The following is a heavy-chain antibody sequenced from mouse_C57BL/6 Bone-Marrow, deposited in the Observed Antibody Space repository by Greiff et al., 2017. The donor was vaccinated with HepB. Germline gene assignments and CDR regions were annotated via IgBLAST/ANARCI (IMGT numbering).Heavy chain of an antibody. CDR1: GYTFTSYW. CDR3: ARDSIYYYGSSPYFDY. CDR2: IDPSDSYT. Sequence: QVQLKQPGAELVMPGASVKLSCKASGYTFTSYWMHWVKQRPGQGLEWIGEIDPSDSYTNYNQKFKGKSTLTVDKSSSTAYMQLSSLTSEDSAVYYCARDSIYYYGSSPYFDYWGQGTTLTVSS. V-gene: IGHV1-69*01. J-gene: IGHJ2*01. D-gene: IGHD1-1*01.